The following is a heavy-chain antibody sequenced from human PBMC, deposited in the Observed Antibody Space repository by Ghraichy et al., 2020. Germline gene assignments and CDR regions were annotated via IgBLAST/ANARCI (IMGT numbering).Heavy chain of an antibody. J-gene: IGHJ6*02. D-gene: IGHD6-6*01. CDR3: ARRGSIAARPAYYYYGMDV. V-gene: IGHV1-69*13. CDR1: GGTFSSYA. Sequence: SVKVSCKASGGTFSSYAISWVRQAPGQGLEWMGGIIPIFGTANYAQKFQGRVTITADESTSTAYMELSSLRSEDTAVYYCARRGSIAARPAYYYYGMDVWGQGTTVTVSS. CDR2: IIPIFGTA.